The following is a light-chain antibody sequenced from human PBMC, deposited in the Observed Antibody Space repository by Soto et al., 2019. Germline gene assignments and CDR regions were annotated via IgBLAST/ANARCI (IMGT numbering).Light chain of an antibody. J-gene: IGKJ3*01. CDR3: QHRYGFT. CDR1: QSFNSY. V-gene: IGKV3-11*01. CDR2: DAS. Sequence: DIVLTQSPATLSLSPGERATLSCRASQSFNSYLAWYQQKPGQAPRLLIHDASHRATGVPARFSGSGSGTDFTLTISSLEPEDLAVYYCQHRYGFTFGPGTKVDIK.